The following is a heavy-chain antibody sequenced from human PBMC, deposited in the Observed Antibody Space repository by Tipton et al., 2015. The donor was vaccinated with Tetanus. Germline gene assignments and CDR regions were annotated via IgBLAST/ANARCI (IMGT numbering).Heavy chain of an antibody. D-gene: IGHD1-14*01. CDR3: ARGTGDY. Sequence: TLSLTCTVSGGSFSLYYWNWVRQSPGKGLEWIGEISHSGSSSYSPSLKSRVTISVDTSKNQFSLTLSPVTAADTAVYYCARGTGDYWGQGTLVTVSS. CDR1: GGSFSLYY. V-gene: IGHV4-34*01. CDR2: ISHSGSS. J-gene: IGHJ4*02.